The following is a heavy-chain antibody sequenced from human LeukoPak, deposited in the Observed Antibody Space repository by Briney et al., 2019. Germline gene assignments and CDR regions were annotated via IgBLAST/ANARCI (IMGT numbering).Heavy chain of an antibody. V-gene: IGHV3-48*01. Sequence: ETLSLTCIVSGGSISGDSYYWGWVRQAPGKGLEWVSYIGTTSGAIYYADSVKGRFTISRDSAKNSLYLQMNSLRAEDTAVYYCARFRTWGDKAFDYWGQGTLVTVSS. CDR1: GGSISGDSYY. CDR2: IGTTSGAI. CDR3: ARFRTWGDKAFDY. D-gene: IGHD2-21*02. J-gene: IGHJ4*02.